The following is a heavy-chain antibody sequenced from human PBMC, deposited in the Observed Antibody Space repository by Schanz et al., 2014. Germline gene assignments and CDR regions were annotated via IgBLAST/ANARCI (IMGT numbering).Heavy chain of an antibody. Sequence: EAQLLDSGGGLVQPGGPLRLSCAASGLTFSTYAMSWARQAPGKGLEWVSAISGSGGSTYYADSVKGRFTISRDNSKNTLYLQMNSLRAEDTAVYYCARPRFDYGEVDYWGQGTLVTVSS. J-gene: IGHJ4*02. V-gene: IGHV3-23*01. CDR2: ISGSGGST. CDR3: ARPRFDYGEVDY. D-gene: IGHD4-17*01. CDR1: GLTFSTYA.